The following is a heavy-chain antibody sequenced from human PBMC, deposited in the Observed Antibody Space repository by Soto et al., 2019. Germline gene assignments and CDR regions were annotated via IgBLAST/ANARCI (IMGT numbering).Heavy chain of an antibody. CDR2: SNPTGRTT. D-gene: IGHD2-2*01. Sequence: SSVKVSCKASGYTLTSYYLHWVRQAPGQGHEWMGISNPTGRTTNHPKKFQDTVTMTSDTSTSTGSMELSSRRAEDTAIYYCARGISTTRYYYYYGMNVWGQETTVTVSS. J-gene: IGHJ6*02. CDR1: GYTLTSYY. V-gene: IGHV1-46*01. CDR3: ARGISTTRYYYYYGMNV.